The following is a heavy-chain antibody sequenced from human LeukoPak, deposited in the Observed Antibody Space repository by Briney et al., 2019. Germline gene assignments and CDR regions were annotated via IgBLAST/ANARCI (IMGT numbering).Heavy chain of an antibody. CDR2: IKRISDGGTT. J-gene: IGHJ4*02. CDR1: GFTFTNAW. Sequence: PGGSLRLSCAASGFTFTNAWMSWVRQTPGKGLEWVGGIKRISDGGTTDYAAPVKGRFTISRDDSKNTLYLQMNSLKAEDTAVYYCNTDFNGRSDYWGQGTLVIVSS. CDR3: NTDFNGRSDY. V-gene: IGHV3-15*01.